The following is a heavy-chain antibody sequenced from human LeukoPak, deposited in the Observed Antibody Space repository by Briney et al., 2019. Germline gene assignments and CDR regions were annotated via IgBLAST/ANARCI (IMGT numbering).Heavy chain of an antibody. Sequence: SGGSLRLSCAASGFTFSNAWMNWVRQAPGKGLEWVGRIKSKTDGGTTDYAAPVKGRFTISRDDSKNTLYLQMNSLKTEDTAVYYCTTGYYYDEYYFDYWGQGTLVTVSS. J-gene: IGHJ4*02. D-gene: IGHD3-22*01. V-gene: IGHV3-15*07. CDR2: IKSKTDGGTT. CDR1: GFTFSNAW. CDR3: TTGYYYDEYYFDY.